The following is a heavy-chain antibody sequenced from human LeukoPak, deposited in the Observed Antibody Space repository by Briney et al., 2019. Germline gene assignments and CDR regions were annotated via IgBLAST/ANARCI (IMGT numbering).Heavy chain of an antibody. J-gene: IGHJ6*02. CDR2: INPSGGST. CDR3: ARDQTTAPYYYGMDV. Sequence: ASVKVPCKASGYTFTSYYMHWVRQAPGQGLEWMGIINPSGGSTSYAQKFQGRVTMTRDTSTSTVYMELSSLRSEDTAVYYCARDQTTAPYYYGMDVWGQGTTVTVSS. V-gene: IGHV1-46*01. D-gene: IGHD1-1*01. CDR1: GYTFTSYY.